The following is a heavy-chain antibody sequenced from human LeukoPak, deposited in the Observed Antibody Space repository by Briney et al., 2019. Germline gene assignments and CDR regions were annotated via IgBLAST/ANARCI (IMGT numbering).Heavy chain of an antibody. V-gene: IGHV3-33*01. CDR3: ARVGGSSGQDAFDI. CDR2: IWYDGSNK. D-gene: IGHD3-22*01. J-gene: IGHJ3*02. Sequence: QAEGSLRLSCAASGFTFSSYGMHWVRQAPGKGLEWVAVIWYDGSNKYYADSVKGRFTISRDNSKNTLYLQMNSLRAEDTAVYYCARVGGSSGQDAFDIWGQGTMVTVSS. CDR1: GFTFSSYG.